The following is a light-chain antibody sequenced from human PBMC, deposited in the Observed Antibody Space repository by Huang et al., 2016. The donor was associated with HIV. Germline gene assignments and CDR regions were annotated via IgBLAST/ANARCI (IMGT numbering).Light chain of an antibody. CDR3: MQASHGAGT. J-gene: IGKJ1*01. V-gene: IGKV2-30*01. CDR1: ESLVYSDGNIY. CDR2: KLS. Sequence: VVLTQSPVSLPATLGQPAAIECKSNESLVYSDGNIYLNWFHQRPGHSPRRLIFKLSNRDAGVPYRFSAGGSGTDFTLFISEVESEDVGDYYGMQASHGAGTFGPGT.